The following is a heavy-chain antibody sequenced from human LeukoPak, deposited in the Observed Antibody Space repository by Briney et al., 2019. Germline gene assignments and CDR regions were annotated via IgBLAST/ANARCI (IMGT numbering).Heavy chain of an antibody. D-gene: IGHD4-17*01. CDR1: GFTFSSYS. CDR3: ARGIYGDYVLDY. V-gene: IGHV3-21*01. CDR2: ISSRSSYI. J-gene: IGHJ4*02. Sequence: GGSLRLSCAASGFTFSSYSMNWVRQAPGKGLEWVSSISSRSSYIYYADSVKGRFTISRDNAKNSLYLQMNSLRAEDTAVYYCARGIYGDYVLDYWGQGTLVTVSS.